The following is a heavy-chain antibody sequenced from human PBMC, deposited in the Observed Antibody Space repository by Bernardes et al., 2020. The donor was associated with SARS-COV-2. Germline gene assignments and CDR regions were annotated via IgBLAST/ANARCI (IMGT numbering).Heavy chain of an antibody. CDR3: SRNVRRDEYGDHRDGMDV. Sequence: LSLTCTVSGGSISSYYWSWIRQTPGQGLEWIGYIYYTGRTDYNPSLKSRITISVATSRNQLSLQMTAVTAADTAVYYCSRNVRRDEYGDHRDGMDVWGQGTTVTVAS. V-gene: IGHV4-59*08. D-gene: IGHD4-17*01. CDR1: GGSISSYY. CDR2: IYYTGRT. J-gene: IGHJ6*02.